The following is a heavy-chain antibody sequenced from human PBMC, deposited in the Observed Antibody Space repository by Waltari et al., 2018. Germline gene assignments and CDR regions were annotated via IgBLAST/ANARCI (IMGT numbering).Heavy chain of an antibody. J-gene: IGHJ3*01. CDR2: MSYAGAT. Sequence: QLRLQESGPGLMRPSETLSLTCSVSGGSIPSSRHYWGWVRHAPGQGLEWIGTMSYAGATYTIPSLKSRVALFRDTSNNQVSLKLDSVTAADTALDYCATYIGASLGTASFDVWGQGTMVTVSS. D-gene: IGHD5-12*01. CDR1: GGSIPSSRHY. V-gene: IGHV4-39*01. CDR3: ATYIGASLGTASFDV.